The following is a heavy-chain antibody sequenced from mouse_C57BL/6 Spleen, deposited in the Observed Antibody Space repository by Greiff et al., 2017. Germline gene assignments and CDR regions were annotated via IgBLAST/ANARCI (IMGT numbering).Heavy chain of an antibody. CDR1: GYTFTSYW. CDR3: ARHYYGSSDY. J-gene: IGHJ2*01. V-gene: IGHV1-59*01. D-gene: IGHD1-1*01. Sequence: QVQLKQPGAELVRPGTSVKLSCKASGYTFTSYWMHWVKQRPGQGLEWIGVIDPSDSYTNYNQKFKGKATLTVDTSSSTAYMQLSSLTSEDSAVYYCARHYYGSSDYWGQGTTFTVSS. CDR2: IDPSDSYT.